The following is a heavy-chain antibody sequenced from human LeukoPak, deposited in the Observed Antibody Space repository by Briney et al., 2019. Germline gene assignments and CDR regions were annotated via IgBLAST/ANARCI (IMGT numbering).Heavy chain of an antibody. CDR1: GYTLTELS. V-gene: IGHV1-24*01. D-gene: IGHD6-19*01. Sequence: ASVKVSCKVSGYTLTELSMHWVRQAPGKGLEWMGGFDPEDGETIYAQKFQGRVTMTEDTSTDTAYMELSSLRSEDTAVYCCATVRWGQWLVPDYYYGMDVWGQGTTVTVSS. J-gene: IGHJ6*02. CDR2: FDPEDGET. CDR3: ATVRWGQWLVPDYYYGMDV.